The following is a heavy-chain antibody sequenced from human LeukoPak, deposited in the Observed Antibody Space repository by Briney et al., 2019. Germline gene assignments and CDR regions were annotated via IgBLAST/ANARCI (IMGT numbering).Heavy chain of an antibody. D-gene: IGHD6-13*01. J-gene: IGHJ4*02. V-gene: IGHV4-38-2*02. CDR1: GYSIGNGYF. Sequence: SETLSLTCTVSGYSIGNGYFWGWIRQPPGKGLEWIGNIYRTGTTYYKPSLKSRVTISLDTSKNQFSLKLSSVTAADTAVYYCARAYSPPQWSPFDYWGQGTLVTVSS. CDR2: IYRTGTT. CDR3: ARAYSPPQWSPFDY.